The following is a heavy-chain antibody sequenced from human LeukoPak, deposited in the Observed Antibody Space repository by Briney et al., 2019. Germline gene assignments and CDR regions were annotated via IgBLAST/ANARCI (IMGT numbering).Heavy chain of an antibody. CDR2: ISAYNGNT. V-gene: IGHV1-18*01. D-gene: IGHD3-10*01. CDR3: AREFEVGYYGSGSPLYYGMDV. J-gene: IGHJ6*02. CDR1: GYTFTSYG. Sequence: ASVTVSCKASGYTFTSYGISWVRQAPGQGLEWMGWISAYNGNTNYAQKLQGRVTMTTDTSTSTAYMELRSLRSDDTAVYYCAREFEVGYYGSGSPLYYGMDVWGQGTTVTVSS.